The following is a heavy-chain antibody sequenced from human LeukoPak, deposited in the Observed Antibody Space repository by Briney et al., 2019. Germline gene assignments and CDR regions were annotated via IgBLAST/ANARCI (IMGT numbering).Heavy chain of an antibody. Sequence: PGGSLRLSCAASGFTFDDYAMHWVRQAPGKGLEWVSAISGSGGSTYYADSVKGRFTISRDNSKNTLYLQMNSLRAEDTAVYYCAKDWTVRGYSYGPWGQGTLVTVSS. CDR1: GFTFDDYA. CDR2: ISGSGGST. V-gene: IGHV3-23*01. J-gene: IGHJ5*02. CDR3: AKDWTVRGYSYGP. D-gene: IGHD5-18*01.